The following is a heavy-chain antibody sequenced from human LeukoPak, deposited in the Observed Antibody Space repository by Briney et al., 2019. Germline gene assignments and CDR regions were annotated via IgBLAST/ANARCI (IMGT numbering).Heavy chain of an antibody. D-gene: IGHD2-21*02. CDR1: GFTFNSYA. Sequence: PGGSLRLSCAASGFTFNSYAMNWVRQAPGRGLEWVSLISSSGGSTYYAGSVKGRFTISRDNSKSTLYLQMNSLRAEDTAIYYCAKDGPTAIPSWFDPWGQGTLVTVSS. J-gene: IGHJ5*02. V-gene: IGHV3-23*01. CDR2: ISSSGGST. CDR3: AKDGPTAIPSWFDP.